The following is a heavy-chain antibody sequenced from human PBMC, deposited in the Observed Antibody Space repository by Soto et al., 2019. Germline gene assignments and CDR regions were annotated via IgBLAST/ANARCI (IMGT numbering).Heavy chain of an antibody. CDR1: GYSFSGYW. J-gene: IGHJ4*02. Sequence: GESLKISCKGSGYSFSGYWITWVRQKPGKGLEWMGRIDPSDSQTYYSPSFRGHVTISVTKSITTVFLQWSSLRASDTAMYYCARQIYDSDTGPNFQYYFDSWGQGTPVTVSS. D-gene: IGHD3-22*01. V-gene: IGHV5-10-1*01. CDR2: IDPSDSQT. CDR3: ARQIYDSDTGPNFQYYFDS.